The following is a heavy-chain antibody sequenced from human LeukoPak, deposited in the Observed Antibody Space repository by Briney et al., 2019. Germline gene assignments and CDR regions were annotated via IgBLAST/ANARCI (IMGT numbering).Heavy chain of an antibody. Sequence: GGSLTLSCAASGFTFSDYAMDWVRQAPGKGLEWVGRIRYRGNSYTTQYAASVQGRFNVSREDSKNPLYLEMNSMKTEDTAVYYCTRLVGANDWGRGTLVTVSS. V-gene: IGHV3-72*01. CDR1: GFTFSDYA. D-gene: IGHD1-26*01. CDR3: TRLVGAND. CDR2: IRYRGNSYTT. J-gene: IGHJ4*02.